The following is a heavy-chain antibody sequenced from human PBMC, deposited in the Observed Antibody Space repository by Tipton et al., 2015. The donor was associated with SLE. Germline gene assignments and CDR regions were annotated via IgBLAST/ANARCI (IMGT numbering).Heavy chain of an antibody. CDR1: GGSFSGYY. V-gene: IGHV4-34*01. CDR2: INHSGST. Sequence: TLSLTCAVYGGSFSGYYWSRIRQPPGKGLEWIGEINHSGSTYYNPSLKSRVTISVDTSKNQFSLKLSSVTAADTAVYYCARDRPMVQGVYYGMDVWGQGTTVTVSS. D-gene: IGHD3-10*01. J-gene: IGHJ6*02. CDR3: ARDRPMVQGVYYGMDV.